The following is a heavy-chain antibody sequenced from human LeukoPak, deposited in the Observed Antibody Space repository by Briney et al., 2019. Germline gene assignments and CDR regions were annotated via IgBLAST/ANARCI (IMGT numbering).Heavy chain of an antibody. V-gene: IGHV4-59*08. Sequence: SETLSLTCNITADSITSGYWSWIRQSPGKGLEWIGYIYGIENTDYNPSLKSRVTLSLDTSKNQLPLKLTAVSAADTAVYYCAGRGQRYFRDWGQGTLVTVSS. CDR3: AGRGQRYFRD. CDR2: IYGIENT. CDR1: ADSITSGY. J-gene: IGHJ1*01.